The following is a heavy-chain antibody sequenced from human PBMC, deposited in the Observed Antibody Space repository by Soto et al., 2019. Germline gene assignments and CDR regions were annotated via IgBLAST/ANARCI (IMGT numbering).Heavy chain of an antibody. J-gene: IGHJ6*02. CDR3: ARVGIFGVVIICVMDV. V-gene: IGHV3-48*02. CDR1: GFTFSSYS. D-gene: IGHD3-3*01. Sequence: GGSLRLSCAASGFTFSSYSMNWVRQAPGKGLEWVSYISSSSSTIYYADSVKGRFTISRDNAKNSLYLQMNSLRDEDTAVYYCARVGIFGVVIICVMDVWGQGTTVTVSS. CDR2: ISSSSSTI.